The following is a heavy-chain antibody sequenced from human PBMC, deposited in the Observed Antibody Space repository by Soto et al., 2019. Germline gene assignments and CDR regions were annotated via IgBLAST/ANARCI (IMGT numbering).Heavy chain of an antibody. CDR1: GGSIRSYC. J-gene: IGHJ3*01. CDR3: ASRLTLPTTTGDAFDL. D-gene: IGHD1-26*01. CDR2: IYYSGST. Sequence: SETLSLTCTVSGGSIRSYCWTWIRQPPGKGLEWIGFIYYSGSTNYNSFLKSRVTMSVDMSRQQLSLKLNSVTAADTAVYYCASRLTLPTTTGDAFDLWGQGTMVTVSS. V-gene: IGHV4-59*01.